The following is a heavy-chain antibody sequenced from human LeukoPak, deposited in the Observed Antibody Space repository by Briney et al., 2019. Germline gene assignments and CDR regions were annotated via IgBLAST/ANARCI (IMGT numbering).Heavy chain of an antibody. V-gene: IGHV2-70*11. CDR2: IDWDDDK. Sequence: PGPTLVNPTQTLTLTCTFSGFSLSTSGMCVSWIRQPPGKALEWLARIDWDDDKYYSTSLKTRLTISKDTSKNQVVLTMTNMDPVDTATYYCARITPAGRQLDYWGQGTLVTVSS. CDR1: GFSLSTSGMC. D-gene: IGHD6-13*01. J-gene: IGHJ4*02. CDR3: ARITPAGRQLDY.